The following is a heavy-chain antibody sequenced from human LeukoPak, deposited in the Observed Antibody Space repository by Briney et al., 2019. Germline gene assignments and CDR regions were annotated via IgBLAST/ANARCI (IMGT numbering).Heavy chain of an antibody. CDR2: IYHSEST. J-gene: IGHJ4*02. Sequence: SETLSLTCTVSGGSISSSSYYWGWIRQPPGKGLEWIGSIYHSESTYYNPSLKSRVTISVDTSKNQFSLKLSSVTAAGTAVYYCARDYSNANFEYWGQGTLVTVSS. V-gene: IGHV4-39*07. CDR3: ARDYSNANFEY. D-gene: IGHD2-15*01. CDR1: GGSISSSSYY.